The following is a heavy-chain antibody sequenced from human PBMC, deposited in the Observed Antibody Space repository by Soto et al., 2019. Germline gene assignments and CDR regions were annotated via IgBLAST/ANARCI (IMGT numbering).Heavy chain of an antibody. J-gene: IGHJ4*02. V-gene: IGHV1-69*13. CDR3: ARQIYDSDTGPNFQYYFDS. CDR2: IIPIFGTA. D-gene: IGHD3-22*01. Sequence: ASVKVSCKASGGTFSSYAVSWVRQAPGQGLEWMGGIIPIFGTANYAQKFQGRVTITADESTSTAYMELSSLRSEDTAVYYCARQIYDSDTGPNFQYYFDSWGQGTPVTVSS. CDR1: GGTFSSYA.